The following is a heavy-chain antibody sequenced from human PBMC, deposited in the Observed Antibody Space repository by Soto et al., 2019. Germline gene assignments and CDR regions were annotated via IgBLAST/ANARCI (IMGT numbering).Heavy chain of an antibody. V-gene: IGHV3-74*01. J-gene: IGHJ6*02. D-gene: IGHD6-6*01. CDR2: INSDGSST. CDR1: GFTFSSYW. CDR3: TRRGSSPYYYGMDV. Sequence: EVQLVVSWGGLVQPGGSLRLSCAASGFTFSSYWLHWVRQAPGKGLGWVSRINSDGSSTNYADSVKGRFTISRDNARNTLFLQMDTLRAEDTAVYYFTRRGSSPYYYGMDVWGQGTTVTVSS.